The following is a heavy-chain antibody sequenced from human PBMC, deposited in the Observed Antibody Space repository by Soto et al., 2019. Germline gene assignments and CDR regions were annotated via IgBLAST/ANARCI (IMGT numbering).Heavy chain of an antibody. J-gene: IGHJ6*02. V-gene: IGHV4-31*03. D-gene: IGHD1-26*01. CDR3: ARGEGENSELPLYYSYGMDV. Sequence: QVQLQESGPGLVKPSQTLSLTCTVSGGSISSGGYYWSWIRQHPGMGLEWIGYIYYSGSTYYNPSLKIGVTISEDPSKNQFSLKRSSVTAADPAVYYCARGEGENSELPLYYSYGMDVWGQGTTVTVSS. CDR1: GGSISSGGYY. CDR2: IYYSGST.